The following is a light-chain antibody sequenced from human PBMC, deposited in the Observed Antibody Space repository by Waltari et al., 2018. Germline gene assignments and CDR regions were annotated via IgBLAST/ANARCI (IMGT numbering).Light chain of an antibody. V-gene: IGKV1-5*03. J-gene: IGKJ1*01. CDR3: QQYSFLAT. Sequence: DIQMTQSPSTLSASVGDRVTITCRASQSISSWLAWYQQKPGKAPKILISKASSLHSGXXXXXXXXGSGXEFTLTIVSLQPDDFATYYCQQYSFLATFGQGTKVEMK. CDR1: QSISSW. CDR2: KAS.